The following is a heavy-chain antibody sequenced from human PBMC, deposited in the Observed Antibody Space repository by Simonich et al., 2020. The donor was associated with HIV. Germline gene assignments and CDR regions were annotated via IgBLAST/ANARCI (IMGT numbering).Heavy chain of an antibody. Sequence: QVQLQQWGAGLLKPSETLSLTCAVYGGSFSGYYWSWIRQPPGKGLEWIGEINHSVSTNYKSSLNSRATISVDKSKNQFSLKLSSVTAADTAIYYCARRDRELILYFDYWGQGNLVTVSS. CDR1: GGSFSGYY. J-gene: IGHJ4*02. CDR2: INHSVST. D-gene: IGHD3-3*01. CDR3: ARRDRELILYFDY. V-gene: IGHV4-34*01.